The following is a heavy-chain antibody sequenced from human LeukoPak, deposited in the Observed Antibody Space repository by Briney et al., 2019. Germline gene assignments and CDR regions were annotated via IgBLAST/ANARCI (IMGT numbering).Heavy chain of an antibody. V-gene: IGHV3-30*02. Sequence: PGGSLRLSCAASGFTFSSYGMHWVRQAPAKGLEWVAFIRYDGSNKYYADSAKGRFTISRDNSKNTLYLQMNSLRGEDTAVYYCAKGDHYGSGSYYMVWGQGTLVTVSS. CDR2: IRYDGSNK. D-gene: IGHD3-10*01. CDR1: GFTFSSYG. J-gene: IGHJ4*02. CDR3: AKGDHYGSGSYYMV.